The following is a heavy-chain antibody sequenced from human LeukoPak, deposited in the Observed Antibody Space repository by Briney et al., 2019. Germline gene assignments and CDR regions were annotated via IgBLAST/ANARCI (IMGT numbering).Heavy chain of an antibody. V-gene: IGHV3-49*04. CDR2: IRSKAYGGTT. Sequence: GGSLRLSCTASGFTFGDYAMSWVRQAPGKGLEWVGFIRSKAYGGTTEYAASVKGRFTISRDDSKSIAYLPMNSLKTEDTAVYYCTRGLMVRGVIENWFDPWGQGTLVTVSS. D-gene: IGHD3-10*01. CDR3: TRGLMVRGVIENWFDP. J-gene: IGHJ5*02. CDR1: GFTFGDYA.